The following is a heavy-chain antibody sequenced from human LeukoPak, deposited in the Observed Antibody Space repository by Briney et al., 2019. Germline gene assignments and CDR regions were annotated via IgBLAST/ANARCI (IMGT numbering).Heavy chain of an antibody. V-gene: IGHV5-10-1*04. CDR2: IDPSDSYT. CDR3: ARQWGDCSSTSCYSAY. J-gene: IGHJ4*02. Sequence: GESLKISCKGSEYSFTNYWISWVRQMPGKGLEWMGKIDPSDSYTNYSPSFQGQVTISADKSISTAYLQWSSLKASDTAIYYCARQWGDCSSTSCYSAYWGQGTLVTVSS. CDR1: EYSFTNYW. D-gene: IGHD2-2*01.